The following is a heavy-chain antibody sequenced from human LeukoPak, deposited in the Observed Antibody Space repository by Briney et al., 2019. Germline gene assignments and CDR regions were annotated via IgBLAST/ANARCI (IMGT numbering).Heavy chain of an antibody. J-gene: IGHJ4*02. Sequence: GGSLRLSCAASGFTFSDYWMSWVRQAPGKGLEWVANIKHDGSEKKYVDSVKGRFTISRDNAKNSLYLQMNSLRAEDTAVYYCAREATTSSWGQGTLVTVSS. CDR3: AREATTSS. D-gene: IGHD1-1*01. CDR1: GFTFSDYW. CDR2: IKHDGSEK. V-gene: IGHV3-7*01.